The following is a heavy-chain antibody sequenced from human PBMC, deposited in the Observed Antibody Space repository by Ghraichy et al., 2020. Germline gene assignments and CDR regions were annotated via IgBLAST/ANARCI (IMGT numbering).Heavy chain of an antibody. J-gene: IGHJ4*02. CDR3: AKGQYDKSGYYDY. D-gene: IGHD3-22*01. Sequence: GGSLRLSCAASGFSFDVYAMHWVRQAPGKGLEWVSLISGDGVSTYYADSVTGRFTISRDNSKNSLYLQMNSLRTEDIALYYCAKGQYDKSGYYDYWGQGTLVTVSS. CDR2: ISGDGVST. CDR1: GFSFDVYA. V-gene: IGHV3-43*02.